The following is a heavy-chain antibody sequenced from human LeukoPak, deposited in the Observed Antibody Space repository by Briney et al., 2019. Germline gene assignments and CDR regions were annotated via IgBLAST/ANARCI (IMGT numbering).Heavy chain of an antibody. V-gene: IGHV1-3*01. CDR3: ARGEQQLVRRYFDY. CDR1: GYTFTSYA. D-gene: IGHD6-13*01. Sequence: GASVTVSCKASGYTFTSYAMHWVRQAPGQRLEWMGWINAGNGNTKYSQKFQGRVTITRDTSASTAYMELSSLRSEDTAVYYCARGEQQLVRRYFDYWGPGTLVTVSS. J-gene: IGHJ4*02. CDR2: INAGNGNT.